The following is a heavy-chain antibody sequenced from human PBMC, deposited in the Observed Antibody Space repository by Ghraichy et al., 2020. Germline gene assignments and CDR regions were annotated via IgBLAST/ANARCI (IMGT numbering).Heavy chain of an antibody. CDR1: GYTFTSYG. Sequence: KVSCKASGYTFTSYGISWVRQAPGQGLEWMGWISAYNGNTNYAQKLQGRVTMTTDTSTSTAYMELRSLRSDDTAVYYCAREGSRSGSPHLDYWGQGTLVTVSS. V-gene: IGHV1-18*01. D-gene: IGHD1-26*01. CDR2: ISAYNGNT. J-gene: IGHJ4*02. CDR3: AREGSRSGSPHLDY.